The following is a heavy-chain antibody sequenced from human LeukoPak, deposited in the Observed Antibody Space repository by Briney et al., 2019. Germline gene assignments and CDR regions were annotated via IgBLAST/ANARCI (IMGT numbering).Heavy chain of an antibody. D-gene: IGHD3-9*01. Sequence: SETLSLTCTVSGGSVSRGSFYWNWIRQPPGKELEWIGYVSHSGNTNYNPSLKSRVTISKATSKNQFSLKLSSVTAADTAVYYCVREHDWGDFDFWGQGTLVTVSS. V-gene: IGHV4-61*01. CDR2: VSHSGNT. CDR3: VREHDWGDFDF. CDR1: GGSVSRGSFY. J-gene: IGHJ4*02.